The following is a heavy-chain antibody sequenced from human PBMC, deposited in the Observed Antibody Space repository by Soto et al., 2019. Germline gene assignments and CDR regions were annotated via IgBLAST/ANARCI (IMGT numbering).Heavy chain of an antibody. CDR3: ARDARGDEAPMDY. Sequence: GASVKVSCKASGYGFSGYYMHWVRQAPGQGLEWMGWINPNSGGTNYAQKFQGWVTMTRDTSISTAYMELSRLRSDGTAVYYCARDARGDEAPMDYWGQGTLVTVSS. CDR1: GYGFSGYY. V-gene: IGHV1-2*04. CDR2: INPNSGGT. D-gene: IGHD3-10*01. J-gene: IGHJ4*02.